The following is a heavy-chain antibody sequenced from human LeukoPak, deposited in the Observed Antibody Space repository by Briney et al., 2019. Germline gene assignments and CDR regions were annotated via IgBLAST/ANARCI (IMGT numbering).Heavy chain of an antibody. CDR3: ARASGVWGSYRYSFDY. J-gene: IGHJ4*02. Sequence: SETLSLTCTVSGYSISSGYYWGWIRQPPGKGLEWIGSIYHSGSTYHNPSLKSRVTISVDTSKNQFSLKLSSVTAADTAVYYCARASGVWGSYRYSFDYWGQGTLVTVSS. CDR2: IYHSGST. CDR1: GYSISSGYY. V-gene: IGHV4-38-2*02. D-gene: IGHD3-16*02.